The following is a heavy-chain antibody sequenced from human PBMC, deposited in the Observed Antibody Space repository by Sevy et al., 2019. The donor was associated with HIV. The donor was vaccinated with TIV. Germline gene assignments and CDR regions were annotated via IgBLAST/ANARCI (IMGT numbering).Heavy chain of an antibody. J-gene: IGHJ4*02. D-gene: IGHD6-13*01. CDR1: GGTFNNYA. Sequence: ASVKVSCKASGGTFNNYAVNWLRQAPGHGLEWMGGIIPMFGSANYVQKFQGRVTITADESTSTAYMEVSSLRSDDTAVYYCAKSISWYASFDSWGQGTLVTVSS. CDR3: AKSISWYASFDS. V-gene: IGHV1-69*13. CDR2: IIPMFGSA.